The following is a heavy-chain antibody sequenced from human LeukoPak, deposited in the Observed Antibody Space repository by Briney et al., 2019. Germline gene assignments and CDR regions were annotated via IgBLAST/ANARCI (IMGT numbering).Heavy chain of an antibody. CDR1: GFTFSSYA. D-gene: IGHD1-1*01. Sequence: GGSLRLSCAASGFTFSSYAMSWVRQAPGKGLEWVSAISGSGGSTYYADSVKGRFTISRDDSKNTLYLQMNSLRAEDTAVYYCAKVSKQLELPAEANFDYWGQGTLVTVSS. CDR2: ISGSGGST. CDR3: AKVSKQLELPAEANFDY. J-gene: IGHJ4*02. V-gene: IGHV3-23*01.